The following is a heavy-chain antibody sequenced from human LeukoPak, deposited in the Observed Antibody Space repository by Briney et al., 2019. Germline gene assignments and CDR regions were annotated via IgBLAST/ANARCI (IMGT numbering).Heavy chain of an antibody. CDR2: INHSGST. V-gene: IGHV4-34*01. D-gene: IGHD5-18*01. CDR3: ARRTSYGGVFDY. J-gene: IGHJ4*02. Sequence: SETLSLTCAVYGGSFSGYYWNWIRQPPGKGLEWIGEINHSGSTNYNPSLKSRVTISVDTSKNQFSLKLSSVTAADTAVYYCARRTSYGGVFDYWGQGTLVTVSS. CDR1: GGSFSGYY.